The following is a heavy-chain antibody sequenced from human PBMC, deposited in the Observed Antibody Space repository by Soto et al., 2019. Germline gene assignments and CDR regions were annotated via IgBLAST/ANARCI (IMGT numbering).Heavy chain of an antibody. V-gene: IGHV3-33*01. D-gene: IGHD2-2*01. CDR3: VRDDDQEANALDY. J-gene: IGHJ4*02. CDR1: GFTFSNYG. Sequence: QVQLVESGGDVVQPGRSLSLSCAASGFTFSNYGMHWVRQAPGKGLGWVAVITNNGGSDHYADSLKGRFTISRDNSKNTLDLQMNSLRAEDTAVYYCVRDDDQEANALDYWGQGTLVTVSS. CDR2: ITNNGGSD.